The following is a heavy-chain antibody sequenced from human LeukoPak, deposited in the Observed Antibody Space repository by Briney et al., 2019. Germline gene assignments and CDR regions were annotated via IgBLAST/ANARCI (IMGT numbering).Heavy chain of an antibody. CDR3: ARDAPDDYDILTGYYLPDAFDI. Sequence: PGGSLRLSCAASGFTFSSYAMSWVRQAPGKGLEWVSSISSSSSYIYYADSVKGRFTISRDNAKNSLYLQMNSLRAEDTAVYYCARDAPDDYDILTGYYLPDAFDIWGQGTMVTVSS. V-gene: IGHV3-21*01. J-gene: IGHJ3*02. CDR2: ISSSSSYI. D-gene: IGHD3-9*01. CDR1: GFTFSSYA.